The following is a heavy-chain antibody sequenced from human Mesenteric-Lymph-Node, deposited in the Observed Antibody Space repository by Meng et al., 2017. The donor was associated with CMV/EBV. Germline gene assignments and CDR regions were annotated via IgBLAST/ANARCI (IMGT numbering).Heavy chain of an antibody. D-gene: IGHD7-27*01. J-gene: IGHJ4*02. Sequence: SCAASGFTVSTNYMSWVRQAPGKGLEWVSIIYAGGSTYYADSVEGRFTISGDNSKSSFYLQMNSLRAEDTAVYYCVWGSTLHGDYWGQGTPVTVSS. CDR2: IYAGGST. V-gene: IGHV3-53*01. CDR1: GFTVSTNY. CDR3: VWGSTLHGDY.